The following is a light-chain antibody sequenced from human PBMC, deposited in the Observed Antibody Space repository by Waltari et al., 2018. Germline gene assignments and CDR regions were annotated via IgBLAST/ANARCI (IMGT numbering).Light chain of an antibody. CDR3: QSFDNINHVV. CDR1: SGRCASNY. J-gene: IGLJ2*01. Sequence: NFMLSQPHSVSESPGKTVTISCTRSSGRCASNYVHWYQQRPGSAPTTVIYEDNERPPGVPERFSGSIDSSSNSATLTISGLKTEDEADYYCQSFDNINHVVFGGWTKLTVL. CDR2: EDN. V-gene: IGLV6-57*03.